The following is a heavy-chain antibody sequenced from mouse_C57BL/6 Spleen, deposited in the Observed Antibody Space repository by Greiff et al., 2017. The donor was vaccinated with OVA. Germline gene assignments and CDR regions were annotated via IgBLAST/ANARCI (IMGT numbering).Heavy chain of an antibody. V-gene: IGHV1-54*01. CDR3: ARFLHDYDGFDY. CDR1: GYAFTNYL. J-gene: IGHJ2*01. CDR2: INPGSGGT. Sequence: QVQLQQSGAELVRPGTSVKVSCKASGYAFTNYLIEWVKQRPGQGLEWIGVINPGSGGTNYNEKFKGKATLTADKSSSTAYMQLSSLTSEDSEVYFCARFLHDYDGFDYWGQGTTLTVSS. D-gene: IGHD2-4*01.